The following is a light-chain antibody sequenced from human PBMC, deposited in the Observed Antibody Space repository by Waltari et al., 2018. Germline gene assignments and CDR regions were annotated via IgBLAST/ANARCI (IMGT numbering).Light chain of an antibody. Sequence: DIQMTPSPSSLSVSVGDRVTITCQASQDINNYLNWYQQQPGKAPKLLIYDASKLETGVPSRFSGSGAGTDITFTISSLQPEDVATYYCQHYDDPWTFGQGTKLEI. J-gene: IGKJ2*02. V-gene: IGKV1-33*01. CDR3: QHYDDPWT. CDR1: QDINNY. CDR2: DAS.